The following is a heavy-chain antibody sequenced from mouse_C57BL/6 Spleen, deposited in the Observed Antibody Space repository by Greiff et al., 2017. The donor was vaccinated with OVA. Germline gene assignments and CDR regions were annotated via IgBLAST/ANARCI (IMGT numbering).Heavy chain of an antibody. Sequence: QVQLQQSGAELVRPGSSVKLSCKASGYTFTSYWMDWVKQRPGQGLEWIGNIYPSDSETHYNQKFKDKATLTVDKSSSTAYMQLSSLTSEDSAVYYCARDSSGYRGYYFDYWGQGTTLTVSS. D-gene: IGHD3-2*02. V-gene: IGHV1-61*01. CDR2: IYPSDSET. CDR1: GYTFTSYW. CDR3: ARDSSGYRGYYFDY. J-gene: IGHJ2*01.